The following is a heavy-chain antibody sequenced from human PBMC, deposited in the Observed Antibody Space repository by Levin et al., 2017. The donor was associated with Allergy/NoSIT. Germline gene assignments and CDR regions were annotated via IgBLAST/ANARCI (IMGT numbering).Heavy chain of an antibody. CDR2: INPNSGGT. CDR1: GYTFAGYY. J-gene: IGHJ5*02. CDR3: ARDHYDILTGDLFP. V-gene: IGHV1-2*02. Sequence: ASVKVSCKASGYTFAGYYMHWVRQAPGQGLEWMGWINPNSGGTNYAQKFQGRVTMTRDTSISTAYMELSRLRSDDTAVYYCARDHYDILTGDLFPWGQGTLVTVSS. D-gene: IGHD3-9*01.